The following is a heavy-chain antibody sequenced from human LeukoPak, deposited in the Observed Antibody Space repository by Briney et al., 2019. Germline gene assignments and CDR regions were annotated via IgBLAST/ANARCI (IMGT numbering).Heavy chain of an antibody. Sequence: GGSLRLSCAASGFTFSSHAMNWVRQAPGKGLEWVSAISGSGGSTYYADSVKGRFTISRDNSKNTLYLQMNSLRAEDTAVYYCAKDPSYYYGSGSYYRSGMDVWGQGTTVTVSS. V-gene: IGHV3-23*01. CDR2: ISGSGGST. D-gene: IGHD3-10*01. CDR3: AKDPSYYYGSGSYYRSGMDV. CDR1: GFTFSSHA. J-gene: IGHJ6*02.